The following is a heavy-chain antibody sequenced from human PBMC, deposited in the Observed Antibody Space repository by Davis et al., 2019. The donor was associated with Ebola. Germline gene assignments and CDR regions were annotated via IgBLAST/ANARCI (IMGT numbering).Heavy chain of an antibody. J-gene: IGHJ4*02. CDR2: ISNAGGTT. D-gene: IGHD2-21*02. CDR1: GFTFSSYS. V-gene: IGHV3-23*01. CDR3: TYSVVVTAMSDY. Sequence: GSLSLHCAASGFTFSSYSLNWLRQAPGTGLDWVSFISNAGGTTNYADSVRGRFSISRDNSKSTLFLQMNSLSAEDTAVYYCTYSVVVTAMSDYWGQGTLVTVSS.